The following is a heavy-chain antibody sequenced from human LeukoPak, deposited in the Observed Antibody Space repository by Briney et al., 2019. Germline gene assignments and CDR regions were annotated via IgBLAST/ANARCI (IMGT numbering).Heavy chain of an antibody. CDR2: IYYSGST. CDR3: ARASLIAVFDP. Sequence: SETLSLTCTVSGGSISSGGYYWSWIRQHPGKGLEWIGCIYYSGSTYYNPSLKSRVTISVDTSKNQFSLKLSSVTAADTAVYYCARASLIAVFDPWGQGTLVTVSS. CDR1: GGSISSGGYY. V-gene: IGHV4-31*03. D-gene: IGHD6-19*01. J-gene: IGHJ5*02.